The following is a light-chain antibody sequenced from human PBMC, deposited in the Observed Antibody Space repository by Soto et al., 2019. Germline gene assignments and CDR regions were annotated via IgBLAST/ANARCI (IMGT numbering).Light chain of an antibody. J-gene: IGLJ1*01. CDR2: EVS. Sequence: QSVLTQPASVSGSPGQSITISCTGTSSDVGGYNYVSWYQQHPGKAPKLMIYEVSNRPSGASNRCSGSKSGNTASLTISGLQAEDEAYYYCSSYTTSSSLYVFGSGTKVTV. CDR3: SSYTTSSSLYV. CDR1: SSDVGGYNY. V-gene: IGLV2-14*01.